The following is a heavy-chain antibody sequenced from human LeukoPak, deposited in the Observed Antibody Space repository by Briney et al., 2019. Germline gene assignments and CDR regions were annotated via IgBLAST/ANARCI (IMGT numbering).Heavy chain of an antibody. Sequence: SQTLSHTRLICRYSDPSHRSDWHWTRHSPSRGLEWLGRRYYSSKWYNDYEVSMKSRRTINPATTKNQYSLQLNSVTPEDTAVYYCARGDYFDCWGQGTLVTVS. CDR2: RYYSSKWYN. J-gene: IGHJ4*02. CDR1: RYSDPSHRSD. V-gene: IGHV6-1*01. CDR3: ARGDYFDC.